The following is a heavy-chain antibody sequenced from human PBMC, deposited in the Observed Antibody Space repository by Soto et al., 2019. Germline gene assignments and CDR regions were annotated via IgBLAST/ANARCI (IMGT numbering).Heavy chain of an antibody. Sequence: SDPTLVNPTQTLTLTCTFSGFLLRTSGVGVGWIRQPPGKALEWLALIYWDDDKRYSPSLRSRLTINKDTSKNQVVLTMTNMDPVDTATYYCIQSRCGGDCLQSYAAHYYYGMDVWGEGTAVTVSS. CDR2: IYWDDDK. CDR1: GFLLRTSGVG. J-gene: IGHJ6*04. D-gene: IGHD2-21*02. CDR3: IQSRCGGDCLQSYAAHYYYGMDV. V-gene: IGHV2-5*02.